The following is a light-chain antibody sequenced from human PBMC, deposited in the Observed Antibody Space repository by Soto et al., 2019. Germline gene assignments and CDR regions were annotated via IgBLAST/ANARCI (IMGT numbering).Light chain of an antibody. CDR2: SAS. Sequence: DIQMTQSPFTLSLSVGDRVTLTCRASQAISSWLAWYQPKPGTAPKLLIYSASTLKSGVPSRFSGSGSGTEFTLTISSLQPDDFATYYCQQYNSYLITFGQGTRLEIK. J-gene: IGKJ5*01. CDR1: QAISSW. CDR3: QQYNSYLIT. V-gene: IGKV1-5*03.